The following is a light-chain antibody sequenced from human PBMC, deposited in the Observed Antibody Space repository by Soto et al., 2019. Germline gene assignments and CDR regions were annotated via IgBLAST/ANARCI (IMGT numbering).Light chain of an antibody. CDR1: ETIRSW. Sequence: DIQMTQSPSTLSASVGDRVTITCRASETIRSWLAWYQQKPGKGPKLLIYKASSLESGVPSRFSGSGAGTEFTLTICSLQPDDFATYFCHQYYSYPKTFGQGTKVDIK. J-gene: IGKJ1*01. V-gene: IGKV1-5*03. CDR2: KAS. CDR3: HQYYSYPKT.